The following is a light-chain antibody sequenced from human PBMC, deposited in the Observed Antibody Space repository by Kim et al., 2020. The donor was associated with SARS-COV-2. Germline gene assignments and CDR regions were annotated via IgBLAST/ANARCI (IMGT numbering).Light chain of an antibody. V-gene: IGKV3-20*01. Sequence: EIVLTQSPGTLSLSPGERATLSCRASQSISSGYLAWYQQKPGQAPRLLMYADSSRATGIPERFSGSGSGTDFTLTIGRLEPVDFAVYYCHQYDNLPYTFGQGTKLE. CDR1: QSISSGY. CDR2: ADS. J-gene: IGKJ2*01. CDR3: HQYDNLPYT.